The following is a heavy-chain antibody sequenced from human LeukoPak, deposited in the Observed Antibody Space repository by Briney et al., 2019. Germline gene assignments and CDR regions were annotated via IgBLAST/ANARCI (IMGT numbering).Heavy chain of an antibody. Sequence: PSETLSLTCTVSGGSISSSSYYWGWIRQPPGKGLEWIGSIYYSGSTYYNPSLKSRVTISVDTSKNQFSLKLSSVTAADTAVYYCARGQLDEGRNLNYWGQGTLVTVSS. D-gene: IGHD6-13*01. CDR3: ARGQLDEGRNLNY. V-gene: IGHV4-39*07. CDR2: IYYSGST. CDR1: GGSISSSSYY. J-gene: IGHJ4*02.